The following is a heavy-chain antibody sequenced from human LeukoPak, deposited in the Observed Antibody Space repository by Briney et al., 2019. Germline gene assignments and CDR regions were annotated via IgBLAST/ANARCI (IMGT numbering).Heavy chain of an antibody. Sequence: PGGSLRLSCAASGFTLSTYWMSWVRQAPGKGLEWVATIKHDGSEKYYVDSVKGRFTISRDNAKNSLSLQMNSLRAEDTALYYCAREGEGSGYYCDYWGQGTLVTVSS. D-gene: IGHD3-22*01. CDR2: IKHDGSEK. CDR3: AREGEGSGYYCDY. V-gene: IGHV3-7*03. CDR1: GFTLSTYW. J-gene: IGHJ4*02.